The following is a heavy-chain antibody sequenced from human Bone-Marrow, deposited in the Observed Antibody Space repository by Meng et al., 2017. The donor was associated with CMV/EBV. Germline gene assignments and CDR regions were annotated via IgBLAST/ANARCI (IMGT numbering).Heavy chain of an antibody. Sequence: ASVKVSCKASGYTFTGYYMHWVRQAPGQGLEWMGWMNPNSGNTGYAQKFQGRVTITRNTSISTAYMELSSLRSEDTAVYYCARGLRFLEWFTSSYGMDVWGQGTTVTVSS. J-gene: IGHJ6*02. CDR1: GYTFTGYY. D-gene: IGHD3-3*01. V-gene: IGHV1-8*03. CDR2: MNPNSGNT. CDR3: ARGLRFLEWFTSSYGMDV.